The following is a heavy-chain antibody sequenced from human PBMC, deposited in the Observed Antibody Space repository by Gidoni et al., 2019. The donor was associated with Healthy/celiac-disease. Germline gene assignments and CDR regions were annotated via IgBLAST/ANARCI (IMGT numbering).Heavy chain of an antibody. CDR3: ARGGVANDY. D-gene: IGHD5-12*01. Sequence: EVQLVESGGCLVTPGGSLRLSCAASGFTFSSYSMNWVRQAPGKGLEGVSSISSSSSYIYYADSVKGRFTISRDNAKNSLYLKMNSLRAEDTAVYYCARGGVANDYWGQGTLVTVSS. CDR1: GFTFSSYS. J-gene: IGHJ4*02. CDR2: ISSSSSYI. V-gene: IGHV3-21*01.